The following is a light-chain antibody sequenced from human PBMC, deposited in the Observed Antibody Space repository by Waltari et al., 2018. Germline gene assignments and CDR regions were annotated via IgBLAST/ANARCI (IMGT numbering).Light chain of an antibody. CDR2: KNN. Sequence: SVLTQPPSASGTPGQTVTIPCSGSSSNIGGNFVSWYQQLPGRAPQLLIYKNNHRPPGVPDRFSGSKSGPSASLAISGRRSDDEAEYYCAAWDDNLTGPLFGGGTKVTVL. CDR3: AAWDDNLTGPL. J-gene: IGLJ3*02. CDR1: SSNIGGNF. V-gene: IGLV1-47*01.